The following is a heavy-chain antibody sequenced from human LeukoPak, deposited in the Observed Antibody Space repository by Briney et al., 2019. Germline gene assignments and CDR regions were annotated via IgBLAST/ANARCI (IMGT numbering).Heavy chain of an antibody. CDR3: AKAGNIRFDY. CDR2: ISGSGGST. V-gene: IGHV3-23*01. CDR1: GFTFSSYA. J-gene: IGHJ4*02. D-gene: IGHD2/OR15-2a*01. Sequence: GGSLRLSCAASGFTFSSYAMSWVRQAPGKGLECVSSISGSGGSTYYADSVKGRFTISRDNSKNTLYLQMNSLRAEDTAVYYCAKAGNIRFDYWGQGTLVTVSS.